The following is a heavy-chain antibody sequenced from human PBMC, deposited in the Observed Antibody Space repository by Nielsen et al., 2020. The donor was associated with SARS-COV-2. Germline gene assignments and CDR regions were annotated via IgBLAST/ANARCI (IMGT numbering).Heavy chain of an antibody. Sequence: SETLSLTCTVSGGSINGYYWSWIRQPPGKGLEWIGYVSYTGNTNYNPSLKSRVTISGDASTSQFSLKLTSVTAADAAVYHCARLRSYSGTWYYFDFWGLGTLVTVSS. CDR3: ARLRSYSGTWYYFDF. D-gene: IGHD6-13*01. J-gene: IGHJ4*02. CDR2: VSYTGNT. V-gene: IGHV4-59*08. CDR1: GGSINGYY.